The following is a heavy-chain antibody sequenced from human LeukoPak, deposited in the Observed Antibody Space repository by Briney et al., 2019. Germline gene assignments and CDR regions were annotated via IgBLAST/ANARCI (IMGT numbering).Heavy chain of an antibody. CDR3: ASHFSSSHYYYYGMDV. J-gene: IGHJ6*02. CDR1: GFTFSSYA. V-gene: IGHV3-30-3*01. CDR2: ISYDGSNK. Sequence: GGSLRLSCAASGFTFSSYAMHWVRQAPGKGLEWGAVISYDGSNKYYADSVKGRFTISRDNSKNTLYLQMNSLRAEDTAVYYCASHFSSSHYYYYGMDVWGQGTTVTVSS. D-gene: IGHD6-13*01.